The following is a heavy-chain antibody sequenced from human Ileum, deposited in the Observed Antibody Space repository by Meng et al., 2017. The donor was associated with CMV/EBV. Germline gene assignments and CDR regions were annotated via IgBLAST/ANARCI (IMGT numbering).Heavy chain of an antibody. CDR3: ARLNQLGMPHRDY. Sequence: GESLKISCAASGFTFSSYSMNWVRQAPGKGLEWVSSISSSSSYIYYADSVKGRFTISRDNAKNSLYLQMNSLRAEDTAVYYCARLNQLGMPHRDYWGQGTLVTVSS. D-gene: IGHD7-27*01. CDR2: ISSSSSYI. V-gene: IGHV3-21*01. CDR1: GFTFSSYS. J-gene: IGHJ4*02.